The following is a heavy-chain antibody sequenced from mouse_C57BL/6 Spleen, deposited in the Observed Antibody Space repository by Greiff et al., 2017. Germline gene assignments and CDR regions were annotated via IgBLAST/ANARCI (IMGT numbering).Heavy chain of an antibody. Sequence: EVQVVESGGGLVKPGGSLKLSCAASGFTFSSYAMSWVRQTPEKRLEWVATISDGGSYTYYPDNVKGRFTISRDNAKNNLYLQMSHLKSEDTAMYYCARDRTTVVATRFAYWGQGTLVTVSA. J-gene: IGHJ3*01. CDR1: GFTFSSYA. CDR2: ISDGGSYT. V-gene: IGHV5-4*01. D-gene: IGHD1-1*01. CDR3: ARDRTTVVATRFAY.